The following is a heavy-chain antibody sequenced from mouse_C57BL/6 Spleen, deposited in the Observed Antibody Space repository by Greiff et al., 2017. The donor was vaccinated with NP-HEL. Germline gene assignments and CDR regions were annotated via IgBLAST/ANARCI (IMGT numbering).Heavy chain of an antibody. CDR3: ARGGGSSYVRRNYYAMDY. J-gene: IGHJ4*01. Sequence: VQLQQPGAELVRPGTSVKLSCKASGYTFTSYWMHWVKQRPGQGLEWIGVIDPSDSYTNYNQKFKGKATLTVDTSSITAYMQLSSLTSEDSAVYYCARGGGSSYVRRNYYAMDYWGQGTSVTVSS. CDR1: GYTFTSYW. CDR2: IDPSDSYT. V-gene: IGHV1-59*01. D-gene: IGHD1-1*01.